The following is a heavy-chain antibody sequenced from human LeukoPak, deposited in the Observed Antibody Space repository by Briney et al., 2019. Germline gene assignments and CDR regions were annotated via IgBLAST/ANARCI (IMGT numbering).Heavy chain of an antibody. CDR2: IYYSGST. Sequence: SETLSLTCTVSGGSISSYYWSWIRQPPGKGLEWIGYIYYSGSTNYNPSLKSRVTISVDTSKNQFSLKLSSVTAADTAVYYCARFDYFYYYMDVWGKGTTVTISS. V-gene: IGHV4-59*01. D-gene: IGHD3-16*01. CDR3: ARFDYFYYYMDV. CDR1: GGSISSYY. J-gene: IGHJ6*03.